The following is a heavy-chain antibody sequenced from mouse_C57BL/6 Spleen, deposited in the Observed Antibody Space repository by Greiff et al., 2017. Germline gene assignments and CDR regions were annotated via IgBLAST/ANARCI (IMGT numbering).Heavy chain of an antibody. D-gene: IGHD2-1*01. V-gene: IGHV1S26*01. CDR2: INPSSGYT. CDR1: GYTFTSYT. CDR3: ARSELYYGNYNLDY. J-gene: IGHJ2*01. Sequence: VQLQQSGAELVKPGASVKMSCKASGYTFTSYTMHWVKQRPGQGLEWIGYINPSSGYTKYNQKFKDKATLTADKSSSTAYMQLSSLTSEDSAVYYCARSELYYGNYNLDYWGQGTTRTVSS.